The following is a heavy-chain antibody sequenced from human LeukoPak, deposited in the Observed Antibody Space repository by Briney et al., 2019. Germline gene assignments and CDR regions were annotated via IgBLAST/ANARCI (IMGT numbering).Heavy chain of an antibody. CDR3: ARGASSYYYGSSGYFSFDY. J-gene: IGHJ4*02. CDR2: IYYSGST. D-gene: IGHD3-22*01. CDR1: GGSISSYY. V-gene: IGHV4-59*01. Sequence: SETLSLTCTVSGGSISSYYWSWIRQPPGKGLEWIGYIYYSGSTNYNPSLKSRVTISVDTSKNQFSLKLSSVTAADTAVYYSARGASSYYYGSSGYFSFDYWGQGTLVTVSS.